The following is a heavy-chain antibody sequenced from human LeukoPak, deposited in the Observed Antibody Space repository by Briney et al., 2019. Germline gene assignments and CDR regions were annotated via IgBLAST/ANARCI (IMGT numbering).Heavy chain of an antibody. CDR1: GFTFSSYS. CDR3: ARDVQVATIYPLDY. D-gene: IGHD5-12*01. V-gene: IGHV3-21*01. Sequence: GGSLRLSCAASGFTFSSYSMNWIRQAPGKGLEWVSSISSSSSYIYYADSVKGRFTISRDNAKNSLYLQMNSLRAEDTAVYYCARDVQVATIYPLDYWGQGTLVTVSS. CDR2: ISSSSSYI. J-gene: IGHJ4*02.